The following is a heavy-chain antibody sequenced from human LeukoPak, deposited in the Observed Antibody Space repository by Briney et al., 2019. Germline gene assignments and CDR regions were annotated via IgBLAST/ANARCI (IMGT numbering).Heavy chain of an antibody. Sequence: SSETLSLTCTVSGASISSGSYFWSWIWQPAGKGLEWIGRIYTSGSTNYNPSLKSRVTILVDAAKNQFSLKLSSVTAADTAVYYCARSNYYDSSSYWDYWGQGSPVTVSS. V-gene: IGHV4-61*02. CDR2: IYTSGST. CDR1: GASISSGSYF. CDR3: ARSNYYDSSSYWDY. J-gene: IGHJ4*02. D-gene: IGHD3-22*01.